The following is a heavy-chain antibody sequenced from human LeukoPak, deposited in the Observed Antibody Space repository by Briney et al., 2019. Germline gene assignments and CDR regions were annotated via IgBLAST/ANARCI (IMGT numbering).Heavy chain of an antibody. CDR3: ARGIVSSGWITYYYYYYYMDV. Sequence: PSETLSLTCTVSGGSLSSSSYYWGWIRQPPGKGLEWIGCIYYSGSTSYNPSLRSRVTISVDTSKNQFSLKLSSVTAADTAVYYCARGIVSSGWITYYYYYYYMDVWRKGTTVSV. CDR2: IYYSGST. J-gene: IGHJ6*03. CDR1: GGSLSSSSYY. D-gene: IGHD6-19*01. V-gene: IGHV4-39*07.